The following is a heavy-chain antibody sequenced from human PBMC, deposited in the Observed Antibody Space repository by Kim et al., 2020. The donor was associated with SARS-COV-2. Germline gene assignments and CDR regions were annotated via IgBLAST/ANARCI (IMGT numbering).Heavy chain of an antibody. J-gene: IGHJ6*02. Sequence: SVKVSCKASGCTFTSYAMSWVRQAPGQGLEWMGGIIPIFGTANYAQKFQGRVTITADESTSTAYMELSSLRSEDTAVYYCARDHREYSFSYYYGMDVWGQGTTVTVSS. CDR2: IIPIFGTA. D-gene: IGHD5-18*01. V-gene: IGHV1-69*13. CDR1: GCTFTSYA. CDR3: ARDHREYSFSYYYGMDV.